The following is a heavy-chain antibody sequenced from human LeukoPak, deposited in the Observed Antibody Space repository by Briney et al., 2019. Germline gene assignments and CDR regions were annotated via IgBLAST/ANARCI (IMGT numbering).Heavy chain of an antibody. J-gene: IGHJ4*02. CDR3: AREGSSWNYFDY. CDR2: ISYDGSNK. V-gene: IGHV3-30-3*01. CDR1: GFTFSSYA. D-gene: IGHD6-13*01. Sequence: GGSLRLSCAASGFTFSSYAMHWVRQAPGKGLEWVAVISYDGSNKYYADSVKGRFTISRDNSKNTLYLQMNSLRAENTAVYYCAREGSSWNYFDYWGQGTLVTVSS.